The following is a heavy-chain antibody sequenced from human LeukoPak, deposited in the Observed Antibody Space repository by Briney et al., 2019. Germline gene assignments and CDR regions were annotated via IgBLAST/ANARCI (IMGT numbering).Heavy chain of an antibody. D-gene: IGHD3-10*01. J-gene: IGHJ4*02. CDR1: GFTVSTNY. CDR2: IYSGDTT. V-gene: IGHV3-66*01. Sequence: GGSLRLSCAASGFTVSTNYMSWVRQAPGKGLEWVSVIYSGDTTFYADSVRGKSTISRDNSKNTLYLQMNSLRAEDTAVYYCAGILRSSSGYYFDYWGQGTLVTVSS. CDR3: AGILRSSSGYYFDY.